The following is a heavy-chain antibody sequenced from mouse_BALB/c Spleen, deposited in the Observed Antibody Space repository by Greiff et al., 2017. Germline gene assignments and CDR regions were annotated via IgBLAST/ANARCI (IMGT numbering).Heavy chain of an antibody. V-gene: IGHV5-12-2*01. Sequence: EVMLVESGGGLVQPGGSLKLSCAASGFTFSSYTMSWVRQTPEKRLEWVAYISNGGGSTYYPDTVKGRFTISRDNAKNTLYLQMSSLKSEDTAMYYCARSGGFYDDAMDYWGQGTSVTVSS. CDR1: GFTFSSYT. CDR3: ARSGGFYDDAMDY. D-gene: IGHD2-12*01. CDR2: ISNGGGST. J-gene: IGHJ4*01.